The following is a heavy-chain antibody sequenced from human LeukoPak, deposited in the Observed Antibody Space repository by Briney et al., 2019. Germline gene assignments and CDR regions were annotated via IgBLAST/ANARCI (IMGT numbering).Heavy chain of an antibody. CDR3: ARAPLGVGVVIKGHYYYMDV. D-gene: IGHD3-3*01. CDR1: GGTFISYA. CDR2: IIPIFSTA. J-gene: IGHJ6*03. V-gene: IGHV1-69*05. Sequence: GASVKVSCKASGGTFISYAISWVRQAPGQGLEWMGGIIPIFSTANYAQKFQGRVTITTDESTSTAYMELSSLRSEDTAVYYCARAPLGVGVVIKGHYYYMDVWGKGTTVTVSS.